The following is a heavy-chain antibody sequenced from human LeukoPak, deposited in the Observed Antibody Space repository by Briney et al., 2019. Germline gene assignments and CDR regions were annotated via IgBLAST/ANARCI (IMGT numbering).Heavy chain of an antibody. D-gene: IGHD1-26*01. CDR3: ARDRSGRYYGMGDWFDP. V-gene: IGHV4-4*07. J-gene: IGHJ5*02. CDR1: GGSISSYY. Sequence: KPSETLSVTSTDPGGSISSYYWSWIRPPAGKGLEWIGRIYTSGSTNYNPSLKSRVPMSVATSRNQFSLKLSSVTAADTAVYYCARDRSGRYYGMGDWFDPWGQGTLVTVSS. CDR2: IYTSGST.